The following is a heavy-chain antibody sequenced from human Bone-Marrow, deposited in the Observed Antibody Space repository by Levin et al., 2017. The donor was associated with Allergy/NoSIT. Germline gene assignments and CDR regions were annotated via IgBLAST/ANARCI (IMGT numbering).Heavy chain of an antibody. CDR1: GFTFSSYG. CDR3: SGGYEAFDY. D-gene: IGHD5-12*01. V-gene: IGHV3-30*03. J-gene: IGHJ4*02. Sequence: LSLTCAASGFTFSSYGMHWVRQAPGKGLEWVAVISYDGSNKYYADSVKGRFTISRDNSKNTLYLQMNSLRAEDTAVYYCSGGYEAFDYWGQGTLVTVSS. CDR2: ISYDGSNK.